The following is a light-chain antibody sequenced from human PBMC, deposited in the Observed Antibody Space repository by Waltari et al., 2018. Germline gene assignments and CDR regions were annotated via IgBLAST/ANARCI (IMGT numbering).Light chain of an antibody. CDR1: QSVLSSASNENY. V-gene: IGKV4-1*01. Sequence: DIVMTQSPDSLAVSLGERATINCKSSQSVLSSASNENYLAWYQQKAGQPPKLLIYWASTRESGVPDRFSGSGSGTDFTLTISSLQAEDVAVYYCQQYSSSPFTFGPGTRVDIK. CDR2: WAS. J-gene: IGKJ3*01. CDR3: QQYSSSPFT.